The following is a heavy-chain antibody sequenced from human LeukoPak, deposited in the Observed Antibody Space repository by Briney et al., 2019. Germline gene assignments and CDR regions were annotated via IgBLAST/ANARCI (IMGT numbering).Heavy chain of an antibody. CDR2: INHSGST. D-gene: IGHD6-13*01. CDR1: GGSFSGYY. V-gene: IGHV4-34*01. Sequence: KPSETLSLTCAVYGGSFSGYYWSWIRQPPGKWLEWIGEINHSGSTNYNPSLKSRVTISVDTSKNQFSLKLSSVTAADTAVYYCARHRPGIAAAGTDFDYWGQGTLVTVSS. CDR3: ARHRPGIAAAGTDFDY. J-gene: IGHJ4*02.